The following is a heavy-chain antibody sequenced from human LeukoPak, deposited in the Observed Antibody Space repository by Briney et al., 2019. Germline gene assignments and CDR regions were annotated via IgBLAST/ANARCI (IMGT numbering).Heavy chain of an antibody. CDR2: ISAYNGNT. V-gene: IGHV1-18*01. CDR3: AGDRARGSPYHNWFDP. Sequence: ASVKVSCKASGYTFTSYGISWVRQAPGQGLEWMGWISAYNGNTNYAQRLQGRVTMTTDTSTSTAYMELRSLRSDDTAVYYCAGDRARGSPYHNWFDPWGQGTLVTVSS. CDR1: GYTFTSYG. J-gene: IGHJ5*02. D-gene: IGHD1-26*01.